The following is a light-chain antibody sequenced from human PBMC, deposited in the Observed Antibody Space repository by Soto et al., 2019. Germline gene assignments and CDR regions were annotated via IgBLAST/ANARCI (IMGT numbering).Light chain of an antibody. Sequence: DIVMTQSPDSLAVALGERATINCKSSQSVLYSSNNKNYLAWYQQTPGQPPKLLIYWASTRESGVPDRFSGSGCGTDFTLTISSLQAEDVAVYYCQQYYSTPITFGQWTRLEIK. CDR3: QQYYSTPIT. CDR1: QSVLYSSNNKNY. CDR2: WAS. V-gene: IGKV4-1*01. J-gene: IGKJ5*01.